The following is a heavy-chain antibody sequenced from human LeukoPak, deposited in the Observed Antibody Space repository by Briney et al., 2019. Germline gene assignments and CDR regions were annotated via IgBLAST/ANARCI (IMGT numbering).Heavy chain of an antibody. CDR3: ARGIPGLYDFDY. V-gene: IGHV4-31*03. CDR1: GGSISSCGYY. J-gene: IGHJ4*02. CDR2: IYYSGST. D-gene: IGHD2-2*02. Sequence: SQALSLTCTVSGGSISSCGYYWSWIRQHPGKGLEWIGYIYYSGSTYYNPSLKSRVTISVDTSKNQFSLKLSSVTAADTAVYYCARGIPGLYDFDYWGQGTLVTVSS.